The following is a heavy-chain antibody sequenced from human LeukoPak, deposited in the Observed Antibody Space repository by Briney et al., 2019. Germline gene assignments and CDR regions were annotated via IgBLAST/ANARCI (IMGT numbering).Heavy chain of an antibody. Sequence: SETLSLTCTVSGGSISSSSYYWGWIRQPPGKGLEWIGSIYYSGSTYYNPSLKSRVTISVDTSKNQFSLKPSSVTAADTAVYYCARDSMVRGAETGYYYGMDVWGQGTTVTVSS. CDR3: ARDSMVRGAETGYYYGMDV. V-gene: IGHV4-39*07. J-gene: IGHJ6*02. CDR2: IYYSGST. CDR1: GGSISSSSYY. D-gene: IGHD3-10*01.